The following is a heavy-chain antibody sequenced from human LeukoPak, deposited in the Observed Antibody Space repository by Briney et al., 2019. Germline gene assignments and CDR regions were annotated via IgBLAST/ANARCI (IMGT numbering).Heavy chain of an antibody. D-gene: IGHD6-13*01. CDR3: ARPSAAGPYFDY. CDR2: INTDGRST. Sequence: GGSLRPSCAASGFTFSSYWMHWVRQAPGKGLVWVSHINTDGRSTGHADSVKGRFTISRDNAKNTLYLQMNSLRAEDTAVYYCARPSAAGPYFDYWGQGTLVTVSS. J-gene: IGHJ4*02. CDR1: GFTFSSYW. V-gene: IGHV3-74*01.